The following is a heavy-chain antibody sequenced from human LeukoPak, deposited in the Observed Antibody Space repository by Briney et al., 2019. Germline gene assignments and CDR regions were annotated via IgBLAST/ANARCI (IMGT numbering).Heavy chain of an antibody. CDR1: GGSISSSDYY. D-gene: IGHD4-11*01. CDR2: IYYSGST. CDR3: ARQGGDYINGGYFYYYYYMDV. J-gene: IGHJ6*03. V-gene: IGHV4-39*01. Sequence: PSEALSLTCTVSGGSISSSDYYWGWIRQPPGKGLEWIGSIYYSGSTYYNPPLKSRVTISIDTSKNQFSLKLTSVTAADTAVYYCARQGGDYINGGYFYYYYYMDVWGEGTTVTVSS.